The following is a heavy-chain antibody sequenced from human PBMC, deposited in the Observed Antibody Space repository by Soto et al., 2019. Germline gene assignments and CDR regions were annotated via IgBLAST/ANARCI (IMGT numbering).Heavy chain of an antibody. J-gene: IGHJ4*02. CDR3: AYRVLRTVFGLVTTTAIYFDF. CDR2: IYWDDDK. V-gene: IGHV2-5*02. D-gene: IGHD3-3*01. CDR1: GFSLTTSGVG. Sequence: QITLKESGPTVVKPTETLTPTCTFSGFSLTTSGVGVGWVRQSPGKAPEWLALIYWDDDKRYSTSLNSRLIITKDTSKNQVVLTMANVDPADTATYYCAYRVLRTVFGLVTTTAIYFDFWGPGTPVVVSS.